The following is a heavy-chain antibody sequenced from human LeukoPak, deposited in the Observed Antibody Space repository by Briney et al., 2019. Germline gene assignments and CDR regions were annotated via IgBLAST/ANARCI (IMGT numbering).Heavy chain of an antibody. CDR2: ISTYNGHT. CDR3: ARDGYYDSGNYYYYGMDV. Sequence: ASVKVSCKASGYSFTNYGINWVRQAAGQGLEWMGWISTYNGHTNYAQNLQGRVTLTTDTSTSTVNMELRSLRSDDTAVYFCARDGYYDSGNYYYYGMDVWGQGTTVTVSS. J-gene: IGHJ6*02. V-gene: IGHV1-18*01. D-gene: IGHD3-10*01. CDR1: GYSFTNYG.